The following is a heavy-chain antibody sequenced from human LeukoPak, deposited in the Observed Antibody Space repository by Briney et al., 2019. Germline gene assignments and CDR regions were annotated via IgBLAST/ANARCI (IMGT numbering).Heavy chain of an antibody. Sequence: GGSLRLSCAASGFTFTNYAITWIRQAPGKGLEWVSTISGSGHNTYYADSVQGRFTISRDNSKNTLNLQMNSLRAEDTAVYYCAKGGRTMHLDYWGQGTLVTVSS. CDR2: ISGSGHNT. V-gene: IGHV3-23*01. D-gene: IGHD4/OR15-4a*01. CDR3: AKGGRTMHLDY. CDR1: GFTFTNYA. J-gene: IGHJ4*02.